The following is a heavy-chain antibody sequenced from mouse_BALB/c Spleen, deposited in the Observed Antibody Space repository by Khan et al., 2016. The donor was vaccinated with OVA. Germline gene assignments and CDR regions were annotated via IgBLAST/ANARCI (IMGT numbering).Heavy chain of an antibody. J-gene: IGHJ3*01. CDR3: ARAGYGGFAY. D-gene: IGHD1-1*02. V-gene: IGHV5-4*02. CDR1: GFTFSDYY. Sequence: EVQRVESGGGLVKPGGSLKLSCAASGFTFSDYYMYWVSQTPEKRLEWVATISDGGSYTYYPDSVKGRFTISRDNAKNNLYLQMSSLKSEDTAMYYCARAGYGGFAYWGQGTLVTVSA. CDR2: ISDGGSYT.